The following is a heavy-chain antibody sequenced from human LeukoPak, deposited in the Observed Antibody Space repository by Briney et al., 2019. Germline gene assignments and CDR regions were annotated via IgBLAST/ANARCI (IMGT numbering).Heavy chain of an antibody. Sequence: SETLSLTCAVSGYSISSSDWWGWIRQPPGKGLEWIGYICYSGTTNYNPSLKSRVTMSVDTSKNQFSLKLRSVTALDTAVYYCARKIASVGYFDYWGQGTLVTVSS. CDR3: ARKIASVGYFDY. J-gene: IGHJ4*02. V-gene: IGHV4-28*06. CDR2: ICYSGTT. D-gene: IGHD6-13*01. CDR1: GYSISSSDW.